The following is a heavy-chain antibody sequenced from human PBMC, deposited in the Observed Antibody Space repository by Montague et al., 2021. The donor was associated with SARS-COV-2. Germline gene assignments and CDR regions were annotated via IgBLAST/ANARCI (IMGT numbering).Heavy chain of an antibody. CDR3: AHREEDNNGYSRFDP. CDR1: GFSLDTRGAG. V-gene: IGHV2-5*01. D-gene: IGHD5-12*01. J-gene: IGHJ5*02. Sequence: PALVKPTQTFTLICSFSGFSLDTRGAGVAWIRQPPGKALEWLGTIYWNDGKHYNSSLKGRLSMSKDTSKNQVVLILTDVDPVDTATYFCAHREEDNNGYSRFDPWGQGTLVTVSS. CDR2: IYWNDGK.